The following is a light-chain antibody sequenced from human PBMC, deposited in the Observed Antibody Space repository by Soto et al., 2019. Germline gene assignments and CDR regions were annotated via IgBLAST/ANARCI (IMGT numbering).Light chain of an antibody. CDR2: DNN. CDR3: GTWDSSLSAHVV. J-gene: IGLJ2*01. Sequence: QSVLTQPPSVSAAPGQKVTISCSGSSSNIGNNYVSWYQQLPGTAPKLLIYDNNKRPSGIPDRFSRSKSGTSATLGITGLQTGDEADYYCGTWDSSLSAHVVFGGGTKLTVL. V-gene: IGLV1-51*01. CDR1: SSNIGNNY.